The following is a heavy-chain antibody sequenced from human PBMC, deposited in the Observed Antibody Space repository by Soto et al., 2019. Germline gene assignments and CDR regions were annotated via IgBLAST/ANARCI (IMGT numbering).Heavy chain of an antibody. CDR1: GYPFTGPY. V-gene: IGHV1-2*02. J-gene: IGHJ6*02. D-gene: IGHD5-18*01. CDR3: ARDFRTYSHGEDG. Sequence: ASVKVSCTASGYPFTGPYIDWVRQAPGQGLEWMGWINPSSGGTEFAEKFQGRVTVTRDTSIRTVFLELNSLTSDDTGVYFCARDFRTYSHGEDGWGQVTAVTASS. CDR2: INPSSGGT.